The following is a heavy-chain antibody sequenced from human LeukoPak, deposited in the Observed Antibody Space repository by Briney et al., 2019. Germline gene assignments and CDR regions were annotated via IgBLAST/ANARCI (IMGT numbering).Heavy chain of an antibody. D-gene: IGHD3-10*01. V-gene: IGHV3-23*01. Sequence: GGSLRLSCAASGFTFSDYYMSWVRQAPGKGLEWVSAISGSGGSTYYADSVKGRFTISRDNSKNTLYLQMNSLRAEDTAVYYCATEDGSGSYFNFDYWGQGTLVTVSS. CDR1: GFTFSDYY. J-gene: IGHJ4*02. CDR2: ISGSGGST. CDR3: ATEDGSGSYFNFDY.